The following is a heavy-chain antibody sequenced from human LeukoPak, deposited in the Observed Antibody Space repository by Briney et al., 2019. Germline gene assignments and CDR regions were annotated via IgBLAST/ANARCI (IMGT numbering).Heavy chain of an antibody. J-gene: IGHJ4*02. Sequence: GASVKVSCKASGGTFSNYVISWVRQAPGQGLEWMGGIIPIFGTANYAQKFQGRVTITADESTSTAYMELSSLRSEDTAVYYCARDGFDCSGCPYYFDYWGQGTLVTVSS. CDR1: GGTFSNYV. D-gene: IGHD2-15*01. CDR3: ARDGFDCSGCPYYFDY. CDR2: IIPIFGTA. V-gene: IGHV1-69*13.